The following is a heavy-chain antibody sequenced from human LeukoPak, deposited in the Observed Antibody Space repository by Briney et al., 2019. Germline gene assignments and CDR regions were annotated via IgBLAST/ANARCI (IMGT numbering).Heavy chain of an antibody. CDR1: GFTFSSYA. CDR2: ISGSGDST. V-gene: IGHV3-23*01. Sequence: GGSLRLSCTASGFTFSSYAMSWVRQAPGKGLEWVSAISGSGDSTYYADSVKGRFTISRDNSKNTLYLQMNSLRAEDTAVYYCAKGLGSSGWYVAFDIWGQGTMVSVSS. J-gene: IGHJ3*02. CDR3: AKGLGSSGWYVAFDI. D-gene: IGHD6-19*01.